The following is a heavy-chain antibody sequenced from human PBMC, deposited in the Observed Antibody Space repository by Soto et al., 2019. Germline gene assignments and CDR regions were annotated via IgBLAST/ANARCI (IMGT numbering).Heavy chain of an antibody. J-gene: IGHJ4*02. CDR2: ISYDGSNK. CDR3: ASDTGWKVDTAMVIANTDY. D-gene: IGHD5-18*01. Sequence: QVQLVESGGGVVQPGRSLRLSCAASGFTFSSYAMHWVRQAPGKGLEWVAVISYDGSNKYYADSVKGRFTISRDNSKNTLYLQMNSLRAEDTAVYYCASDTGWKVDTAMVIANTDYWGQGTLVTVSS. CDR1: GFTFSSYA. V-gene: IGHV3-30-3*01.